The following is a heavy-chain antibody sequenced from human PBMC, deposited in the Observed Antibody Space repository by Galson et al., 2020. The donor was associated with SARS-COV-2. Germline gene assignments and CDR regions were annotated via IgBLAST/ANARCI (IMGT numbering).Heavy chain of an antibody. J-gene: IGHJ5*02. CDR2: ISSSGSTI. V-gene: IGHV3-48*03. CDR3: ARDWEHCTNGVCFIGWFDH. CDR1: GFTFSSYE. D-gene: IGHD2-8*01. Sequence: GESLKISCAASGFTFSSYEMNWVRQASGKGLEWVSYISSSGSTIYYADSVKGRFTISRDNAKNSLYLQMNSLRAEDTAVYYCARDWEHCTNGVCFIGWFDHWGQGTLVTVSS.